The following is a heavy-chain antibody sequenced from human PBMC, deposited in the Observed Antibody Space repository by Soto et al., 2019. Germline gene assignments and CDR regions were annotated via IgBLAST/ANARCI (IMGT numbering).Heavy chain of an antibody. CDR2: INQDGSEK. CDR1: GFSFSGFW. D-gene: IGHD2-8*01. J-gene: IGHJ4*02. V-gene: IGHV3-7*04. Sequence: PGGSLRLSCAASGFSFSGFWMSWVRQAPGKGLEWVANINQDGSEKYYMDSVKGRFTISGDNAKNSLYLQMNSLRAEDTAVYYCARGLYAHLFDYWGQGTLVTVSS. CDR3: ARGLYAHLFDY.